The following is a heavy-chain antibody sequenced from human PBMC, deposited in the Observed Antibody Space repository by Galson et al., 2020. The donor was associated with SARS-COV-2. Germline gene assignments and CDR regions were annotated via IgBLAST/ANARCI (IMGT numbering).Heavy chain of an antibody. D-gene: IGHD5-12*01. J-gene: IGHJ5*02. CDR3: ARGGYKWFDP. CDR2: IHFTGST. CDR1: GGSITGYY. Sequence: ASETLSLTCPVSGGSITGYYWSWIRQPPGKSLEWIGYIHFTGSTIYNPSLNSRVTMSVDTSKNQLSLNLRSVTAADTAVCYCARGGYKWFDPWGQGTLVTVSS. V-gene: IGHV4-59*01.